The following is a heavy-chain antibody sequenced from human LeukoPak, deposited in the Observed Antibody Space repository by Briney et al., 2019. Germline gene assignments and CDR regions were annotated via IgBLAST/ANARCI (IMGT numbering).Heavy chain of an antibody. V-gene: IGHV3-30*02. CDR1: GFTFSNYG. CDR2: IRYDGNNE. J-gene: IGHJ4*02. CDR3: AKGGLYYDILTGLYFDY. D-gene: IGHD3-9*01. Sequence: PGGSLRLSCAASGFTFSNYGMHWVRQAPGKGLEWVAFIRYDGNNEYYADSVKGRFTISRDTSKNTLYLQMNSLRAEDTAVYYCAKGGLYYDILTGLYFDYWGQGTLVTVSS.